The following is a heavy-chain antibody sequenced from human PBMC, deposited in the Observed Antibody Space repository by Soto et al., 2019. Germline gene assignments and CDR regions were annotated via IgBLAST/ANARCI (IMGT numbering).Heavy chain of an antibody. Sequence: QVQLQESGPGLVKPSQTLSLTCTVSGGSISSGDYYWSWIRQPPGKGLEWIGYIYYSGSTYYNPSLKSRFTISVDTSKHQFSLKLSSVTAADTAVYYCARDRIWFGELPYYYYGMDVWGQGTTVTVSS. D-gene: IGHD3-10*01. V-gene: IGHV4-30-4*01. CDR1: GGSISSGDYY. CDR2: IYYSGST. J-gene: IGHJ6*02. CDR3: ARDRIWFGELPYYYYGMDV.